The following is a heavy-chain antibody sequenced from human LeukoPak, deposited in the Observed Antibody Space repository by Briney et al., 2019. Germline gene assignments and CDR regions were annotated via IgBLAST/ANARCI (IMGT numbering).Heavy chain of an antibody. CDR2: ISGSGGST. D-gene: IGHD6-13*01. CDR3: AKEGIAAAVFDY. CDR1: GFTFSRFG. Sequence: GGSLRLSCAASGFTFSRFGMNWVRQAPGKGLEWVSAISGSGGSTYYADSVKGRFTISRDNSKNTLYLQMNSLRAEDTAVYYCAKEGIAAAVFDYWGQGTLVTVSS. J-gene: IGHJ4*02. V-gene: IGHV3-23*01.